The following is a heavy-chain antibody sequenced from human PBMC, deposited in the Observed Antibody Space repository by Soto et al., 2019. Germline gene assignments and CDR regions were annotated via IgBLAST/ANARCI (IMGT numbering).Heavy chain of an antibody. Sequence: EVQLVESGGGLVQPGGSLRLSCAASGFTFSSYSMNWVRQAPGKGLEWVSYISSSSSTIYYADSVKGPFTISRDNAKNSLYLQMNSLRDEDTAVYYCARAISRYYDFWSGYSNYYYYYGMDVWGQGTTVTVSS. CDR3: ARAISRYYDFWSGYSNYYYYYGMDV. CDR1: GFTFSSYS. J-gene: IGHJ6*02. V-gene: IGHV3-48*02. D-gene: IGHD3-3*01. CDR2: ISSSSSTI.